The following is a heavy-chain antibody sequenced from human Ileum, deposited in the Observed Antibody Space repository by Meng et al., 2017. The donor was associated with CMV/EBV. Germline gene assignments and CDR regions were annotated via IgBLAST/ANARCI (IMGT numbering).Heavy chain of an antibody. CDR1: GGSIGSGDYY. J-gene: IGHJ4*02. CDR2: IHISGAT. CDR3: AREMSRTGFFDY. V-gene: IGHV4-61*02. Sequence: QVQPREPGPGLVGPSETLSLTCTVSGGSIGSGDYYWSWIRQPAGKGLEWIGRIHISGATNYNPSLKSRVTMSVDTSKNQFSLKVRSVTAADTAVYYCAREMSRTGFFDYWGQGNLVTVSS. D-gene: IGHD1-1*01.